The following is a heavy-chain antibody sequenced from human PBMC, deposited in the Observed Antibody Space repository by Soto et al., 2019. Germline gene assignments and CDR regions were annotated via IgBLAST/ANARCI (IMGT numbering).Heavy chain of an antibody. CDR3: ARDVGGNWFDP. D-gene: IGHD1-26*01. V-gene: IGHV1-46*01. J-gene: IGHJ5*02. CDR2: INPSGGSP. Sequence: ASVKVSCKASGYTFTSYYIHWVRQAPGQGLEWMGTINPSGGSPDYAQKFQGRVTMTGDTSTSTVYMELNSLRSEDTAVYYCARDVGGNWFDPWGQGTQVTVSS. CDR1: GYTFTSYY.